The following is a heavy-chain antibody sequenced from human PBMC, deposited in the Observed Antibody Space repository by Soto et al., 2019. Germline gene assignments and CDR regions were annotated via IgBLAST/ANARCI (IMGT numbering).Heavy chain of an antibody. Sequence: QVQLVQSGAEVKKPGSSVKVSCKASGGTFNNYAISWVRQAPGQGLEWMGAIIPIIGTADYAHKFQGRLPISADESTGTTFMELSSLRSEDTALYYCARGGVDVVATSAFDYWGQGTLVTVCS. D-gene: IGHD5-12*01. V-gene: IGHV1-69*01. CDR1: GGTFNNYA. J-gene: IGHJ4*02. CDR2: IIPIIGTA. CDR3: ARGGVDVVATSAFDY.